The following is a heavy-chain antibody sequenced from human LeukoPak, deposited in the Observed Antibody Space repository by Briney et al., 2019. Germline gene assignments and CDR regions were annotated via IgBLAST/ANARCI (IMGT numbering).Heavy chain of an antibody. J-gene: IGHJ1*01. V-gene: IGHV3-21*01. CDR1: GFTFSSYT. Sequence: SGGSLRLSCAASGFTFSSYTMNWVRQAPGKGLEWVSSISSSSSYIYYADSVKGRFTISRDNAKNSLYLQMNSLRAEDTAVYYCARDVRYYDSSGYYLAEYFQHWGQGTLVTVSS. CDR3: ARDVRYYDSSGYYLAEYFQH. CDR2: ISSSSSYI. D-gene: IGHD3-22*01.